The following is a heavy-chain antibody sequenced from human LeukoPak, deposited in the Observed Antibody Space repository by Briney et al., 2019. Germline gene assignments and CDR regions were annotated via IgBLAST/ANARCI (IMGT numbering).Heavy chain of an antibody. V-gene: IGHV3-11*04. D-gene: IGHD6-19*01. Sequence: GGSLRLSCAASGFTFSDYYMSWIRQAPGKGLEWVSSISGSGTSTYYADSVKGRFTISRDNAKSSLYLQMNSLRAEDTAVYYCARWGIAVAGTLGAEYFQHWGQGTLVTVSS. J-gene: IGHJ1*01. CDR2: ISGSGTST. CDR3: ARWGIAVAGTLGAEYFQH. CDR1: GFTFSDYY.